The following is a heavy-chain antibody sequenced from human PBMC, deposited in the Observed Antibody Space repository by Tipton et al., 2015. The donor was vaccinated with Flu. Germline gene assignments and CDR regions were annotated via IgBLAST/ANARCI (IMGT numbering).Heavy chain of an antibody. CDR3: ARGPWIQLGPNWFDP. V-gene: IGHV4-59*01. D-gene: IGHD5-18*01. CDR2: IKYSGST. J-gene: IGHJ5*02. CDR1: GGSISSYY. Sequence: GLVKPSETLSLTCTVSGGSISSYYWSWIRQPPGKGLEWIGYIKYSGSTIYNPSLKSRVTISVDMSKNQFSLKLSSVTAADTAVYYCARGPWIQLGPNWFDPWGQGTLVTVSS.